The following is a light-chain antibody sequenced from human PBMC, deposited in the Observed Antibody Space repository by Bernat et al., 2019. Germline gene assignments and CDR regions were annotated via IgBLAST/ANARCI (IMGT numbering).Light chain of an antibody. CDR3: HQYNSEQYS. CDR2: YTS. Sequence: CRASQHINGYLEWFQQTPGKAPRPLIYYTSTLESGVPSRFSGSGSGTEFTLTITSLQPEDVSVYYCHQYNSEQYSFGQGSKVDIK. J-gene: IGKJ2*03. CDR1: QHINGY. V-gene: IGKV1-16*01.